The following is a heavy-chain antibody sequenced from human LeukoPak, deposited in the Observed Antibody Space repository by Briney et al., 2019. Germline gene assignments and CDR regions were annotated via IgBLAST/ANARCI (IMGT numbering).Heavy chain of an antibody. J-gene: IGHJ4*02. CDR3: AKDIGYSGSYFPQSYFDY. V-gene: IGHV3-74*01. Sequence: GGSLRLSCAASGFTFSSYWMHWVRQAPGKGLVWVSRINSDGSSTSYADPVKGRFTISRDNAKNSLYLQMNSLRAEDTALYYCAKDIGYSGSYFPQSYFDYWGQGTLVTVSS. CDR2: INSDGSST. CDR1: GFTFSSYW. D-gene: IGHD1-26*01.